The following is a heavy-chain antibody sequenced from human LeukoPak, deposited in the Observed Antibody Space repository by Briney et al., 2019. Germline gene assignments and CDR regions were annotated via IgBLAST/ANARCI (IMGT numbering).Heavy chain of an antibody. Sequence: GGSLRLSCAVSGFTFSSYWMSWFRQAPGKGLEWVANINQDGSQKFSVDSVKGRFTISRDNAKNSLSLQMNSLRVEDTAVYYCARDWFDGDYDRFDYWGRGTLVTVSS. CDR2: INQDGSQK. J-gene: IGHJ4*02. CDR1: GFTFSSYW. V-gene: IGHV3-7*03. D-gene: IGHD4-17*01. CDR3: ARDWFDGDYDRFDY.